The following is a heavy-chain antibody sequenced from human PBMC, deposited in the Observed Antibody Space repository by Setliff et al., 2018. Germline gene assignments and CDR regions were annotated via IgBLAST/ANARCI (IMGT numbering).Heavy chain of an antibody. CDR3: ARDNIGPDALDI. CDR2: IHHSGST. CDR1: GVSITSHY. Sequence: NPSETLSLTCTVSGVSITSHYWSWIRQPPGRALEWIGYIHHSGSTNYNPSLKSRVTLSMDTSRNHFSLNLTSLTAADTALYYCARDNIGPDALDIWGQGTMVTVS. J-gene: IGHJ3*02. V-gene: IGHV4-59*11.